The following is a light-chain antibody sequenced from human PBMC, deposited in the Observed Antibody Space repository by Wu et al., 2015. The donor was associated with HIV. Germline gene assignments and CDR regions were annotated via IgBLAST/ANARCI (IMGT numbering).Light chain of an antibody. J-gene: IGKJ1*01. Sequence: EIVLTQSPGTLSLSPGERATLSCRASQSVSSSYLAWYQQKPGQAPRLLIYGASSRATGIPDRFSGSGSGTDFTLTISRLEPEDFAVYYCQQYGSSPGPEAVWTFGQGTKVEIK. V-gene: IGKV3-20*01. CDR2: GAS. CDR1: QSVSSSY. CDR3: QQYGSSPGPEAVWT.